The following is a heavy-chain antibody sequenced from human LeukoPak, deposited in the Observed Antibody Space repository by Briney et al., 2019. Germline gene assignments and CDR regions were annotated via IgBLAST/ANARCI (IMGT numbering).Heavy chain of an antibody. CDR3: ARAMAAAGPFDY. D-gene: IGHD6-13*01. J-gene: IGHJ4*02. V-gene: IGHV4-34*01. Sequence: GSLRLSCIASGFTFSSYCMHWVRQAPGKGLEWIGEINHSGSTNYNPCLKSRVTISVDTSKNQFSLKLSSVTAADTAVYYCARAMAAAGPFDYWGQGTLVTVSS. CDR2: INHSGST. CDR1: GFTFSSYC.